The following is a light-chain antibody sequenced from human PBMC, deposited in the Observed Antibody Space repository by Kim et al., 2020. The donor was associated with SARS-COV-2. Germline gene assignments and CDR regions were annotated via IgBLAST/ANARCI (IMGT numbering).Light chain of an antibody. V-gene: IGKV3-11*01. CDR2: DAS. J-gene: IGKJ5*01. Sequence: EIVLTQSPATLSLSPGERATLSCRASQSVRSYLGWYQQKPGQDPRLLIYDASNRATGIPARFSGSGSGTDFTLTISSLEPEDFAVYYCQQRNSWPPVTFGQGTRLEIK. CDR1: QSVRSY. CDR3: QQRNSWPPVT.